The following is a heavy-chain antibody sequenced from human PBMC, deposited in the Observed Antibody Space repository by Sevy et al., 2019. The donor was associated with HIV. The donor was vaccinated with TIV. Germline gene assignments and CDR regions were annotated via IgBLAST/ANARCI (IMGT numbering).Heavy chain of an antibody. CDR2: INSGGGST. Sequence: GESLKISCAASGFTFTEFVMSWVRQSPGKGLEWVSTINSGGGSTYYADSVKGRFTISKDNSQNKLDLQMNSLRAEDTAVYYCAKDVVGGYYDSSGYSDHWGQGTLVTVSS. D-gene: IGHD3-22*01. J-gene: IGHJ4*02. V-gene: IGHV3-23*01. CDR3: AKDVVGGYYDSSGYSDH. CDR1: GFTFTEFV.